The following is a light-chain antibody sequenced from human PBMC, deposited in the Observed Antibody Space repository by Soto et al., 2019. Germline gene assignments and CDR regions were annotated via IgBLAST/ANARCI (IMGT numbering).Light chain of an antibody. CDR3: SSYTSSSTPFYV. V-gene: IGLV2-14*01. CDR2: DVS. J-gene: IGLJ1*01. Sequence: QSALTQPASVSGSPGQSITISCTGTSSDVGGYNYVSWYQQHPGKAPKLMIYDVSNRPSGVSNRFSGSKSGNTASLTISGLQAEDEDDYDCSSYTSSSTPFYVFGAGTKLTVL. CDR1: SSDVGGYNY.